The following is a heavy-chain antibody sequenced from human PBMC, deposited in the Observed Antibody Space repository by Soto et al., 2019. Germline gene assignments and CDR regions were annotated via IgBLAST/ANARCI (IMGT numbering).Heavy chain of an antibody. J-gene: IGHJ6*02. CDR3: ARDGPYYYASRMDV. D-gene: IGHD3-10*01. Sequence: EVPLVESGGGLVQPGGSLRLSCVASGIPVSSNYMTWVRQAPGKGLGWVSVLHSGGDTYYANSVKGRFAISRHDSTNTLFLQRNSLTAEDTAVYYCARDGPYYYASRMDVWRQGTTVTVSS. V-gene: IGHV3-53*04. CDR1: GIPVSSNY. CDR2: LHSGGDT.